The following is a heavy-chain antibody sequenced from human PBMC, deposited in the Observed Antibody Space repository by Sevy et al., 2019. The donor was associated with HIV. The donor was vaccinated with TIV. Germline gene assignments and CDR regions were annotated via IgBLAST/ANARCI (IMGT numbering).Heavy chain of an antibody. J-gene: IGHJ4*02. V-gene: IGHV3-53*01. D-gene: IGHD2-21*02. CDR2: IYSGGST. CDR1: GFTVSSNY. Sequence: GESLKISCAASGFTVSSNYMSWVRQAPGKGLEWVSVIYSGGSTYYADSVKGRFTLSRDNSKNTLYLQMNSLRAEDTAGYYCARDAPAYCGGDCYLGYWGQGTLVTVSS. CDR3: ARDAPAYCGGDCYLGY.